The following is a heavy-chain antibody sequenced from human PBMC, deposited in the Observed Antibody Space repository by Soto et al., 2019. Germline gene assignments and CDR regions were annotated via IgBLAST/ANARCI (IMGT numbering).Heavy chain of an antibody. CDR2: ISSSSSYI. V-gene: IGHV3-21*01. CDR1: GFTFSSYS. Sequence: PGGSLRLSCAASGFTFSSYSMNWVRQAPGKGLEWVSSISSSSSYIYYADSVKGRFTISRDNAKNSLYLQMNSLRAEDTAVYYCARDPLGIIEYQLLFPDIYFQHWGQGTLVTVSS. J-gene: IGHJ1*01. D-gene: IGHD2-2*01. CDR3: ARDPLGIIEYQLLFPDIYFQH.